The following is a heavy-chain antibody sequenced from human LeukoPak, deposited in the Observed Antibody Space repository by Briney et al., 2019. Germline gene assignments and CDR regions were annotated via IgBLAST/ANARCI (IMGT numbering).Heavy chain of an antibody. CDR1: GFTFSSYW. V-gene: IGHV3-74*01. CDR2: INSDGSST. CDR3: AREYYDILTESYYMDV. J-gene: IGHJ6*03. Sequence: GGSLRLSCAASGFTFSSYWMHWVRQAPGKGLVWVSRINSDGSSTSYADSVKGQFTISRDNAKNTLYLRMNSLRAEDTAVYYCAREYYDILTESYYMDVWGKGTTVTISS. D-gene: IGHD3-9*01.